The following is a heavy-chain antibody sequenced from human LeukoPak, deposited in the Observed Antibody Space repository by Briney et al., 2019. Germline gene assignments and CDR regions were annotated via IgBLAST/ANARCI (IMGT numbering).Heavy chain of an antibody. Sequence: SGPTLVNPTQPLTLTCTFSGFSLSSSGVGVGWIRQPPGKALEWLSVIYWNDDKYYSPSLKSRLTITKDTAKNQVVLTMTNMDPVDTAPYYCARRVVGGRYLDYWGQGTLVTVSS. V-gene: IGHV2-5*01. J-gene: IGHJ4*02. CDR1: GFSLSSSGVG. CDR3: ARRVVGGRYLDY. D-gene: IGHD1-26*01. CDR2: IYWNDDK.